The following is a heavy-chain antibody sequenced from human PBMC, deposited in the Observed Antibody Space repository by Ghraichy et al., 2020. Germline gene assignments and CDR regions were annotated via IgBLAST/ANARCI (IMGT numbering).Heavy chain of an antibody. CDR3: ARGDWVTPRL. CDR2: LYYNANA. Sequence: ESLNISCTVFGDSLTNHYWNWIRQPPGKGLEWLGYLYYNANANYKPSLKSRLNISVDTSKNQVFLKLSSVTAADTAVYYCARGDWVTPRLWGQGTLVTVFS. CDR1: GDSLTNHY. D-gene: IGHD4-23*01. V-gene: IGHV4-59*11. J-gene: IGHJ4*02.